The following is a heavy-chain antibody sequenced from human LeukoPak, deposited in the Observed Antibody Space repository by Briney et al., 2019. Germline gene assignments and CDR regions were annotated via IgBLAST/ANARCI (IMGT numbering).Heavy chain of an antibody. J-gene: IGHJ4*02. CDR3: ARDRDYGDYLGDY. CDR1: GYTFTSYG. CDR2: IKPNSGDT. V-gene: IGHV1-2*06. Sequence: ASVKVSCKASGYTFTSYGISWVRQAPGQGLEWMGRIKPNSGDTNYAQKFQGRVTMTRDTSISTAYMELSRLRSDDTAVYYCARDRDYGDYLGDYWGQGILVTVSS. D-gene: IGHD4-17*01.